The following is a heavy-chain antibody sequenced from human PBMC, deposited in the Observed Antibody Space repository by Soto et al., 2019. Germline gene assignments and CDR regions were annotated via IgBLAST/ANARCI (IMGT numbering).Heavy chain of an antibody. V-gene: IGHV3-73*01. Sequence: EVLLVESGGGMVQPGGSLKLSCAASGFVFKDSSIHWVRQASGKGLEWVGRIRDRGYSYATAYAESVKGRFTISRDDSNNTAYLQMSGLKTEDTAIYYCTRPIRAAHDYWGQGTLVTVSS. CDR1: GFVFKDSS. J-gene: IGHJ4*02. CDR2: IRDRGYSYAT. D-gene: IGHD1-20*01. CDR3: TRPIRAAHDY.